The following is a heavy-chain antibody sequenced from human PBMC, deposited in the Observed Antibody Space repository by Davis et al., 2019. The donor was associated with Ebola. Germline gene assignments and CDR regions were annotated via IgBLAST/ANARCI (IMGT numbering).Heavy chain of an antibody. CDR3: ATGPLYSSGQNYYYYYMDV. J-gene: IGHJ6*03. D-gene: IGHD6-19*01. Sequence: GGSLRLSCAASGFTFSSFAMSWVRQAPGKGLEWVSTISAGRGSTYYADSVKVRFTISADNSRNTLYLQMNSLRAEDTAIYYCATGPLYSSGQNYYYYYMDVWGKGTTVTVSS. V-gene: IGHV3-23*01. CDR2: ISAGRGST. CDR1: GFTFSSFA.